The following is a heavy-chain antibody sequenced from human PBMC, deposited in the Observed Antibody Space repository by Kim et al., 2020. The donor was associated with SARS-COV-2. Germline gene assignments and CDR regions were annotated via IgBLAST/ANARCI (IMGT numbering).Heavy chain of an antibody. Sequence: VKGRFTISRDNAKNSLYLQMNSLRAEDTAVYYCARDFFPHYDFWSGYFDYWGQGTLVTVSS. V-gene: IGHV3-11*06. CDR3: ARDFFPHYDFWSGYFDY. D-gene: IGHD3-3*01. J-gene: IGHJ4*02.